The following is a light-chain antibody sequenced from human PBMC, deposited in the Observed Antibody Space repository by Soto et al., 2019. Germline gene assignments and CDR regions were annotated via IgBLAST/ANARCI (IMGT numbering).Light chain of an antibody. J-gene: IGLJ1*01. V-gene: IGLV2-11*01. CDR1: SSDVGGYNY. Sequence: QSALTQPRSVSGSPGQSVTISCTGTSSDVGGYNYVSWYQQHPGKAPKLMIYDVTYRPSGVPDRFSGSKSDNTASLTISGLQAEDEAEYYCCSYAGSYALYVFGTGTKLTVL. CDR2: DVT. CDR3: CSYAGSYALYV.